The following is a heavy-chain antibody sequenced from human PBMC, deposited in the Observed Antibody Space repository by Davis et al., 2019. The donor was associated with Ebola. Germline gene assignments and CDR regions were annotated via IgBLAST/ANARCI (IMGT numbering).Heavy chain of an antibody. J-gene: IGHJ5*02. V-gene: IGHV4-61*08. CDR3: ARDGVSSWALNWFDP. CDR2: IYYSGST. D-gene: IGHD6-13*01. Sequence: MPSETLSLTCTVSGDSISSNDYSWSWIRQPPGKGLEWIGYIYYSGSTYYNPSLKSRVTISVDTSKNQFSLKLSSVTAADTAVYYCARDGVSSWALNWFDPWGQGTLVTVSS. CDR1: GDSISSNDYS.